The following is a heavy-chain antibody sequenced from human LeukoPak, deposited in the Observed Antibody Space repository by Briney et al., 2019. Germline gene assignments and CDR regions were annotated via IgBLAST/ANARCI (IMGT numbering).Heavy chain of an antibody. D-gene: IGHD2-21*01. CDR1: GFTVSSNY. Sequence: GGSLRLSCAASGFTVSSNYMSWVRQAPGKGLEWVSVIYSGGSTKNADSVKGRFTISRDNSKNTLYLQMNSLRAEDTAVYYCARALRGSNSGIFFYFDYWGQGTLVTVSS. V-gene: IGHV3-66*01. CDR3: ARALRGSNSGIFFYFDY. J-gene: IGHJ4*02. CDR2: IYSGGST.